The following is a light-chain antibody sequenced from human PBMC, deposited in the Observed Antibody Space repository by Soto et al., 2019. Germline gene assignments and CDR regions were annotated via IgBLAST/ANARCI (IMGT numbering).Light chain of an antibody. CDR1: QSVSNH. Sequence: EILMTQSPVTLSVSPGERVTLDCRASQSVSNHVAWYQQKPGQTPRILIYGASIRATGIPARFSGSGSGTEFTLTISSLQSEDFAVYYCQQYNQWPVTFGGGTKVEIK. CDR2: GAS. CDR3: QQYNQWPVT. J-gene: IGKJ4*01. V-gene: IGKV3-15*01.